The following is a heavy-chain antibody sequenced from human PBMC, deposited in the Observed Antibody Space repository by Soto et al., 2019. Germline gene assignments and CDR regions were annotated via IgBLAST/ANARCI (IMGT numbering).Heavy chain of an antibody. Sequence: EVQLVESGGGLVQPGGSLRLSCSSSGFTFSSHSMNWVRQAPGKGLEWVARIDSSGNSIYYADSVKGRFAVSRDNANSPLFLQMNGLRDEETAGYYCARLQLVDWFFFNLDLYRMDVWAQGTTVVVSS. CDR3: ARLQLVDWFFFNLDLYRMDV. CDR2: IDSSGNSI. D-gene: IGHD6-13*01. CDR1: GFTFSSHS. V-gene: IGHV3-48*02. J-gene: IGHJ6*02.